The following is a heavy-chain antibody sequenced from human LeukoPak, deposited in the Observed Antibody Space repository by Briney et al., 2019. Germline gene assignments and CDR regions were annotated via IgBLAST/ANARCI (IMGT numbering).Heavy chain of an antibody. Sequence: SQTLSLTCTVSGGSISSGGYYWSWIRQPPGRGLEWIGNIYHSGRTYYNPSLKSRVTISIDTSENQFSLRLSSVTAADTAVYYCARDGDYGVTSFDSWGQGSLVTVSS. V-gene: IGHV4-31*03. J-gene: IGHJ4*02. CDR3: ARDGDYGVTSFDS. CDR1: GGSISSGGYY. D-gene: IGHD4-17*01. CDR2: IYHSGRT.